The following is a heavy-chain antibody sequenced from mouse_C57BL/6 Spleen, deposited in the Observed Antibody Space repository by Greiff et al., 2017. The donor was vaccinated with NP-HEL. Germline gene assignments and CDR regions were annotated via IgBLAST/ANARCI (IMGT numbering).Heavy chain of an antibody. CDR2: IRNKTNGYTS. CDR1: GFTFTDYY. Sequence: DVQLQESGGGLVQPGGSLSLSCAASGFTFTDYYMSWVRQPPGKALEWLGFIRNKTNGYTSEYSVSVKGRFTISRDNSQSILYLQMNALRAEDSATYYCASPDYGGAMDYWGQGTSVTVSS. J-gene: IGHJ4*01. CDR3: ASPDYGGAMDY. D-gene: IGHD2-4*01. V-gene: IGHV7-3*01.